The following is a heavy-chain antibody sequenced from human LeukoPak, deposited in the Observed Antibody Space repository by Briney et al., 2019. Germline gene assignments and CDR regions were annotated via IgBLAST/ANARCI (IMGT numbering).Heavy chain of an antibody. CDR2: ISRSGS. CDR3: ASDSYNTIGYY. J-gene: IGHJ4*02. V-gene: IGHV4-34*01. CDR1: GGSSTVYP. Sequence: PSETLSLSCALSGGSSTVYPWSWIRQYPGKGLEWLGDISRSGSKYNPSLKSRVTVSLDTTKNQFSLKLTSVTAADTAVYFCASDSYNTIGYYWGQGTLVTVSS. D-gene: IGHD3-3*01.